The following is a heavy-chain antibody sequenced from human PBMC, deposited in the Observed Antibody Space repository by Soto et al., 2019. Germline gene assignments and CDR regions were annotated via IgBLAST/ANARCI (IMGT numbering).Heavy chain of an antibody. D-gene: IGHD3-3*01. CDR3: ARARYEFLSGQYDANFFYYGMDV. CDR2: IIRIFGTA. CDR1: GDTFSNYA. J-gene: IGHJ6*02. Sequence: QVQLVQSGAEVKKPGSSVKVSCRAFGDTFSNYAFSWVRQAPGQGLEWMGGIIRIFGTANYAQKFQGRVTITADESTSTAYMELSSLRTEDTAVYYCARARYEFLSGQYDANFFYYGMDVWGQGTTVTVSS. V-gene: IGHV1-69*12.